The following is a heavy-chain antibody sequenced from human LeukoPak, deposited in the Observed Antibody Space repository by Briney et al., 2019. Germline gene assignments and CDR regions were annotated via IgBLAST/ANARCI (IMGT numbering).Heavy chain of an antibody. D-gene: IGHD3-10*01. V-gene: IGHV3-53*01. CDR1: GFTFSSYG. J-gene: IGHJ4*02. CDR3: TRGGSMVRGVL. Sequence: GGSLRLSCAASGFTFSSYGMNWVRQAPGKGLEWVSAMNSGGSTFYADSVKGRFIISRDKSRNTLYLQMNSLSVDDTAVYYCTRGGSMVRGVLWGQGTLVTVSS. CDR2: MNSGGST.